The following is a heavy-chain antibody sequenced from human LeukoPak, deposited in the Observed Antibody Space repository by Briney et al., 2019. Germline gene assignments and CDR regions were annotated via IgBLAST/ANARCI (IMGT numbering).Heavy chain of an antibody. CDR1: GGSISSSSYY. CDR2: IYYRGST. CDR3: ARHDIVVVPAAIAY. Sequence: ASETLSLTCTVSGGSISSSSYYWGWIRQPPGKGLEWIGRIYYRGSTYYNPSLKSRFHISVDTSKNQFSLKLSSVTAADTAVYYCARHDIVVVPAAIAYWGQGTLVTVSS. V-gene: IGHV4-39*01. D-gene: IGHD2-2*01. J-gene: IGHJ4*02.